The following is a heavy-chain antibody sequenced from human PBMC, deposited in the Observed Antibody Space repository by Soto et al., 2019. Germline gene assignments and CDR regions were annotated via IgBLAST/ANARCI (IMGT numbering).Heavy chain of an antibody. Sequence: TLSLTCSVSGGSLTSGGYYWSWVRQHPGKDLQWVGSIHYNGDTYYNPSLRSRTSISLDTSENRFSLMLSSVTAADTAVYFCARGAPRGRGVPNYFHFWGPGTLVTVSS. J-gene: IGHJ4*02. CDR2: IHYNGDT. D-gene: IGHD3-10*01. CDR1: GGSLTSGGYY. V-gene: IGHV4-31*03. CDR3: ARGAPRGRGVPNYFHF.